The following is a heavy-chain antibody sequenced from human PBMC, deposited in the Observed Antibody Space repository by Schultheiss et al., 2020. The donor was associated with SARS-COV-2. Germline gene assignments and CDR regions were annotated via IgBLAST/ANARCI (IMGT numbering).Heavy chain of an antibody. J-gene: IGHJ6*02. Sequence: SETLSLTCAVSGYSISSGYYWGWIRQPPGKGLEWIGYIYYSGSTYYNPSLKSRVTISVDTSKNQFSLHLSSVTAADTAVYYCARQASSDFYYYYALDVWGQGTTVTVSS. CDR2: IYYSGST. CDR3: ARQASSDFYYYYALDV. CDR1: GYSISSGYY. D-gene: IGHD6-6*01. V-gene: IGHV4-38-2*01.